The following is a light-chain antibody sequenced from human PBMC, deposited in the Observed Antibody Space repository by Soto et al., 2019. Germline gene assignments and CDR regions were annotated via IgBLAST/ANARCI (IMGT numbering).Light chain of an antibody. Sequence: EIGLTQSPATLSLSPGERATLSCRASQSVSSYLAWYQQKPGQAPRLLIYDASNMATGIPARFSGSGSGTDFTNNISSLEPEDFAVYYCQQRSTWHPLMYTLGPGTKLEIK. CDR3: QQRSTWHPLMYT. V-gene: IGKV3-11*01. J-gene: IGKJ2*01. CDR2: DAS. CDR1: QSVSSY.